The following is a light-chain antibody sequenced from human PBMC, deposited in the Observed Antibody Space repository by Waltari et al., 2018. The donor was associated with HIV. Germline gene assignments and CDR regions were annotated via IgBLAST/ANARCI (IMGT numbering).Light chain of an antibody. J-gene: IGKJ4*01. V-gene: IGKV1-33*01. Sequence: DVHMTHPPPSLSASVGDRVTISCHAKQAIGQSLNWYHQKTGKHPKLLISGASNFEKGVPPRINGSGSETEFTCSIDRLQPEDVGTYYCQHYNFLLTFGGGPRV. CDR3: QHYNFLLT. CDR2: GAS. CDR1: QAIGQS.